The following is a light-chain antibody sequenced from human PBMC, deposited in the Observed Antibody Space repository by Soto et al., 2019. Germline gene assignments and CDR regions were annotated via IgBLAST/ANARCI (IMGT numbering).Light chain of an antibody. J-gene: IGKJ5*01. CDR3: QQTYSRVRT. CDR1: QSINKY. CDR2: AAS. Sequence: DIPMTQSPSSLSASVGDRVTITWRASQSINKYLNWYQQKPGKAPKLLIYAASNLQGGVTSRFSGSGSGTDFTLTISSLQPEDSATYYCQQTYSRVRTFGQGTRLEI. V-gene: IGKV1-39*01.